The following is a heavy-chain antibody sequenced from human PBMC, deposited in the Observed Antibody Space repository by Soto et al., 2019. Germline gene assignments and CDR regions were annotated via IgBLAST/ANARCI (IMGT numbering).Heavy chain of an antibody. CDR3: ARHAMVRAELINDY. CDR1: GGSISSSSYY. J-gene: IGHJ4*02. D-gene: IGHD3-10*01. Sequence: QLQLQESGPGLVKPSETLSLTCTVSGGSISSSSYYWGWIRQPPGKGLEWIGSIYYSGSTYYNPSLKSRVTISVDTSKNQFPLKLSSVTAADTAVYYCARHAMVRAELINDYWGQGTLVTVSS. CDR2: IYYSGST. V-gene: IGHV4-39*01.